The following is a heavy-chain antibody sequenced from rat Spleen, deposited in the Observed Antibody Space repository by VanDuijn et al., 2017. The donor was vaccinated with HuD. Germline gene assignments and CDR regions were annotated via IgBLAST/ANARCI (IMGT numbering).Heavy chain of an antibody. CDR2: ISXXGSST. Sequence: EVQLVESDGGLVQPGRSLKLSCAASGFTFSDYYMAWVRQAPTXXLEGVATISXXGSSTYYRDSVKGRXTISRENAKSPLYLQMDSKRSEXTATYYXXXMXXXYGXXXAW. J-gene: IGHJ4*01. CDR3: XXMXXXYGXXXA. V-gene: IGHV5-7*01. D-gene: IGHD1-11*01. CDR1: GFTFSDYY.